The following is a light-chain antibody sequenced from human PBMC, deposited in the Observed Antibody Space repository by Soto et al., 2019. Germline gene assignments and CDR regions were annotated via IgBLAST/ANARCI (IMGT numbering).Light chain of an antibody. CDR1: QDISKN. J-gene: IGKJ5*01. V-gene: IGKV1-33*01. CDR3: QQYYNLLPIT. Sequence: IQMTQSPSSLSASVGDRVTITCQASQDISKNLNWYQQKLGKAPKLLIYDASSLQTGFPSRFSGSESATHFTFTISSLQPEDMATYYCQQYYNLLPITFGQGTRLEIK. CDR2: DAS.